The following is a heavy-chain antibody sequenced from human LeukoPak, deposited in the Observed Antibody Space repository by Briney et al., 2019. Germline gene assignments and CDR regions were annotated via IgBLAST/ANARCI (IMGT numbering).Heavy chain of an antibody. CDR2: MNPNSGNT. V-gene: IGHV1-8*02. D-gene: IGHD5-12*01. CDR3: ARGIRLRQRYYFDY. CDR1: GYTFTGYY. J-gene: IGHJ4*02. Sequence: GASVKVSCKASGYTFTGYYMHWVRQAPGQGLEWMGWMNPNSGNTGYAQKFQGRVTMTRNTSISTAYMELSSLRSEDTAVYYCARGIRLRQRYYFDYWGQGTLVTVSS.